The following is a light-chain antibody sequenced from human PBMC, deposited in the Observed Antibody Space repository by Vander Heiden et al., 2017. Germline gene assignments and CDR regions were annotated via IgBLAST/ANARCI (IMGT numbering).Light chain of an antibody. Sequence: QSVLYSSNNKNYLAWYQQKPGQPPKLLIYWASTRESGVPDRFSGSGSGTACTRTISSLQAEDVAVYYCQPYYRTQPWTFGQGTKVEIK. CDR1: QSVLYSSNNKNY. CDR3: QPYYRTQPWT. V-gene: IGKV4-1*01. CDR2: WAS. J-gene: IGKJ1*01.